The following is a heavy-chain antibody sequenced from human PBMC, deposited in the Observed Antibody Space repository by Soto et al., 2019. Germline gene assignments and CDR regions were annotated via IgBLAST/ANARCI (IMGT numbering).Heavy chain of an antibody. D-gene: IGHD3-3*01. Sequence: PGGSLRLSCAASGFTFSSYAMGWVRQAPGKGLEWVSAISGSGGSTYYADSVKGRFTISRDNSKNTLYLQMNSLRAEDTTVYYCVKDLRIKIFGVHIPSMDVWGKGTTVTVSS. J-gene: IGHJ6*03. V-gene: IGHV3-23*01. CDR1: GFTFSSYA. CDR3: VKDLRIKIFGVHIPSMDV. CDR2: ISGSGGST.